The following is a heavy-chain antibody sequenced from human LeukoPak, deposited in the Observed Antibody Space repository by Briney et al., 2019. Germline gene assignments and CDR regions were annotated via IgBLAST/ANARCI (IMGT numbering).Heavy chain of an antibody. CDR1: GFTLSSYA. D-gene: IGHD1-1*01. CDR2: ISYDGSNK. CDR3: ASGVPPEY. V-gene: IGHV3-30*04. J-gene: IGHJ4*02. Sequence: PGRSLRLSRAASGFTLSSYAMHWVRQAPGKGLEWVAVISYDGSNKYYADSVKDRFTISRDNSKNTLYLQKNSVRAEDTAVYYCASGVPPEYWGQGTLVTVSS.